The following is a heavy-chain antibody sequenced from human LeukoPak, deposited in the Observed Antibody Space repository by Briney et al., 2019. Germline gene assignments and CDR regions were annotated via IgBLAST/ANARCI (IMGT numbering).Heavy chain of an antibody. CDR3: AREPPNDYSIGYFDY. CDR1: GGSFSGYY. CDR2: INHSGST. Sequence: SETLSLTCAVYGGSFSGYYWSWIRQPPGKGLEWIGEINHSGSTNYNPSLKSRVTISVDTSKNQFSLKLSSVTAADTAVYYCAREPPNDYSIGYFDYWGQGTLVTVSS. D-gene: IGHD4-11*01. J-gene: IGHJ4*02. V-gene: IGHV4-34*01.